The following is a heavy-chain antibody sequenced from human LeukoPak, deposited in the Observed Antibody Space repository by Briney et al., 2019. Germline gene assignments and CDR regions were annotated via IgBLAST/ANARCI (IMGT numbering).Heavy chain of an antibody. J-gene: IGHJ4*02. CDR3: AKEKGYYDCSGYPDY. CDR2: IRYDGSNK. CDR1: GFTFSSYG. V-gene: IGHV3-30*02. D-gene: IGHD3-22*01. Sequence: RTGGSLRLSCAASGFTFSSYGMHWVRQAPGKGLEWVAFIRYDGSNKYYADSVKGRFTISRDNSKNTLYLQMNSLRAEDTAVYYWAKEKGYYDCSGYPDYWGQGTLVTVSS.